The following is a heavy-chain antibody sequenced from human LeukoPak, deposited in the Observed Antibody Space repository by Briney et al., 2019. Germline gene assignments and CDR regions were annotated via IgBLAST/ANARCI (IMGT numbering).Heavy chain of an antibody. Sequence: GGSLRLSCTVSGFTVSSNYMSWVRQAPGKGLECVSVIYSSGGAYYADSVKGRFTISRDNSKNTLYLQMNNLRAEDTAVYYCATYYSVGVGAFDIRGQGTMVTVSS. CDR2: IYSSGGA. J-gene: IGHJ3*02. V-gene: IGHV3-66*01. CDR1: GFTVSSNY. D-gene: IGHD3-10*01. CDR3: ATYYSVGVGAFDI.